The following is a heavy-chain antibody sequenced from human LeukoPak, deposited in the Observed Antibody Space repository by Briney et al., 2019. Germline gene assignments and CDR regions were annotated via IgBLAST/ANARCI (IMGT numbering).Heavy chain of an antibody. CDR2: ISGSGGST. Sequence: GSLRLSCAASGFTFSSYAMSWVRQAPGKGLEWVSAISGSGGSTYYADSVKGRFTISRDNSKNTLCLQMNSLRAEDTAVYYCAKDLEWLLTVPYFDYWGQGTLVTVSS. D-gene: IGHD3-3*01. V-gene: IGHV3-23*01. CDR1: GFTFSSYA. J-gene: IGHJ4*02. CDR3: AKDLEWLLTVPYFDY.